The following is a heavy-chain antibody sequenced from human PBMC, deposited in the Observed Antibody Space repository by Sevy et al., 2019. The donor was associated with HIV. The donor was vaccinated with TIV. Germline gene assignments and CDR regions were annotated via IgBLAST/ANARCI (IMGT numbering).Heavy chain of an antibody. CDR2: LKSKASGGTL. CDR1: GFTFGDYA. J-gene: IGHJ4*02. V-gene: IGHV3-49*04. D-gene: IGHD1-1*01. CDR3: TRWKGDQSMFDY. Sequence: GESLKISCAASGFTFGDYAMNWVRQAPGKGLEWVAFLKSKASGGTLHHAASVQGRFTISQDDSKNIAYLQMNDLKTGDTAVYYCTRWKGDQSMFDYWGQGALVTVSS.